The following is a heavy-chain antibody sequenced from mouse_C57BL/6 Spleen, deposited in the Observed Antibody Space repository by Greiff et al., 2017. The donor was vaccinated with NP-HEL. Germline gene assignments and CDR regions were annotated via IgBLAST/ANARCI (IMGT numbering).Heavy chain of an antibody. CDR2: INPYNGGT. V-gene: IGHV1-19*01. J-gene: IGHJ2*01. CDR3: ASYYAGYYDFDY. CDR1: GYTFTDCY. Sequence: EVQLQQSGPVLVKPGASVKMSCKASGYTFTDCYMNWVKQSHGKSLEWIGVINPYNGGTSYNQKCKGKATLTAVKSSSTAYMDPHRLTSEDSAVYYCASYYAGYYDFDYWSQGTTLTDSS. D-gene: IGHD2-3*01.